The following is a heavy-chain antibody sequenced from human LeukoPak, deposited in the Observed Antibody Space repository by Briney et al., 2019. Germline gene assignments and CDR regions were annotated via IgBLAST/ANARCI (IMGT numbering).Heavy chain of an antibody. CDR1: GYTFTGYY. CDR2: INPNSGGT. Sequence: ASVKVSCKASGYTFTGYYMHWVRQAPGQGLEWMGWINPNSGGTNYAQKFQGRVTMTRDTSISTAYMELRSLRSDDTAVYYCARDWAQNYDISLYYGMDVWGQGTTVTVSS. V-gene: IGHV1-2*02. CDR3: ARDWAQNYDISLYYGMDV. J-gene: IGHJ6*02. D-gene: IGHD3-9*01.